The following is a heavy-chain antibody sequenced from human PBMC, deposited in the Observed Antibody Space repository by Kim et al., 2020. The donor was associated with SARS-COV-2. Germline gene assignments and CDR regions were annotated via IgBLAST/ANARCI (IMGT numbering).Heavy chain of an antibody. CDR3: AKGRITLVGGWFDP. V-gene: IGHV3-23*01. CDR2: ISGSGGST. J-gene: IGHJ5*02. CDR1: GFTFSSYA. Sequence: GGSLRLSCAASGFTFSSYAMSWVRQAPGKGLEWVSAISGSGGSTNYADSVRGRFTISRDNSKNTLYLQMNSLRAEDTAVYYCAKGRITLVGGWFDPWGQGTLVTISS. D-gene: IGHD3-10*01.